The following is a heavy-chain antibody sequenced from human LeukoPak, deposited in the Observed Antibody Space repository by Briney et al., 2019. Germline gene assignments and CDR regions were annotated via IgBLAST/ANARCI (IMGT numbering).Heavy chain of an antibody. CDR1: GFTFSTYS. CDR3: SRRSEFGALYYMDV. V-gene: IGHV3-48*01. D-gene: IGHD3-16*01. Sequence: PGGSLRLSCAASGFTFSTYSMNWIRQAPGKGLEWVSYISGSSGTIYYADSVKGRFTISIDNASNSLYLQMNSLRAEDTAVYYCSRRSEFGALYYMDVWGKGTTVTVSS. J-gene: IGHJ6*03. CDR2: ISGSSGTI.